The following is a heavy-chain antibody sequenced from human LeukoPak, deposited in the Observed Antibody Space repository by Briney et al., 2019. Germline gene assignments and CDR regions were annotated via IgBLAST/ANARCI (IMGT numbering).Heavy chain of an antibody. CDR3: VKGGGIAAAGPIPFDY. CDR2: ISSNGGST. V-gene: IGHV3-64D*06. J-gene: IGHJ4*02. D-gene: IGHD6-13*01. Sequence: GGSLRLSCSASGFTFSSYATHWVRQAPGKGLEYVSAISSNGGSTYYADSVKGRFTISRDNSKNTLYLQMSSLRAEDTAVYYCVKGGGIAAAGPIPFDYWGQGTLVTVSS. CDR1: GFTFSSYA.